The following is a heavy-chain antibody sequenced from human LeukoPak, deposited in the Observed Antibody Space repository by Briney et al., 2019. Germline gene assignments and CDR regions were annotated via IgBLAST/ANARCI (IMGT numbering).Heavy chain of an antibody. Sequence: ASVKVSCKASGYTFTGYYIHWVRQAPGQGLEWMAWINPNSGATNYAQKFQGRVTMTRDTSVSTAYMELSRLTSDDTAVYFCARGRFGEWDNWFDPWGQGTLVTVSS. V-gene: IGHV1-2*02. CDR1: GYTFTGYY. J-gene: IGHJ5*02. CDR2: INPNSGAT. D-gene: IGHD3-10*01. CDR3: ARGRFGEWDNWFDP.